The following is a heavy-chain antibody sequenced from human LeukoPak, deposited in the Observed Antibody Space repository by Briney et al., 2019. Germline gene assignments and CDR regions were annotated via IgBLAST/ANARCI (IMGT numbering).Heavy chain of an antibody. Sequence: KSGGSLRLSCAASGFTFSSYSMNWVRQAPGKGLEWVSSISSSSSYIYYADSVKGRFTISRDNAKNSLYLQMNSLRAEDTAVYYCARGEYYYGSGSYPLYHYYYYYMDVWGKGTTVTVSS. D-gene: IGHD3-10*01. CDR3: ARGEYYYGSGSYPLYHYYYYYMDV. J-gene: IGHJ6*03. CDR2: ISSSSSYI. V-gene: IGHV3-21*01. CDR1: GFTFSSYS.